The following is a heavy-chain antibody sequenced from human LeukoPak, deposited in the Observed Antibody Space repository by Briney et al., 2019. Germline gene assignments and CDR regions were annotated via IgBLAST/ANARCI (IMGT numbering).Heavy chain of an antibody. CDR3: ARDDSSGYYPFDY. J-gene: IGHJ4*02. CDR1: GFTFSSYA. Sequence: GRSLRLSCAASGFTFSSYAMYWVRQAPGKGLEWVAVISKDGSNKYYADSVKVRFTISRDNSKNTLYLQMNSLRAEDTAVYYCARDDSSGYYPFDYWGQGTLVTVSS. CDR2: ISKDGSNK. V-gene: IGHV3-30-3*01. D-gene: IGHD3-22*01.